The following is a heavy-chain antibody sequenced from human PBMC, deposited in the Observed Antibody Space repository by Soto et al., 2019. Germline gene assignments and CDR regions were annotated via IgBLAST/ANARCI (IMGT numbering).Heavy chain of an antibody. Sequence: PGGSLRLSCAASGFTFRGSSVHWVRQASGKGLEWLGRIRSRAYSYGTTYAASVKGRFTISRDDSMDMAYLQMNSLKIEDTAVYYCTRRTADHYYYTMDVWGQGTTVTVSS. J-gene: IGHJ6*02. V-gene: IGHV3-73*01. D-gene: IGHD7-27*01. CDR2: IRSRAYSYGT. CDR1: GFTFRGSS. CDR3: TRRTADHYYYTMDV.